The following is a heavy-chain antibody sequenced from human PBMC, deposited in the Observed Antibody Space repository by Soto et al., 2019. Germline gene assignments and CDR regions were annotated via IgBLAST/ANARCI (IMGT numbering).Heavy chain of an antibody. J-gene: IGHJ4*02. CDR1: GFSLRTSGVS. Sequence: QITLKESGPTLVKPTQTLTLTCSFSGFSLRTSGVSVGWLRQPPGKAQEWLAFIYWNDDKRYSPSLQRRLTITKDNSKKEVVLTMTTMDPLDTGTYYCAYRGGSRGYFDYWCQGTLVTVSS. V-gene: IGHV2-5*01. D-gene: IGHD6-25*01. CDR3: AYRGGSRGYFDY. CDR2: IYWNDDK.